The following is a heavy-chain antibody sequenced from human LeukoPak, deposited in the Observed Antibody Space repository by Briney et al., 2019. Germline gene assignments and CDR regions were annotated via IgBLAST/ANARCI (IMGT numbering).Heavy chain of an antibody. Sequence: GGSLRLSCAASGFTFSSYGMTWVRQAPGKGLEWVSIISGSGSSIYYADSVKGRFTISRDNSKNTLYLQMNSLRAEDTAVYYCAKRPMAGSGSSPNRHFDYWGQGTLVTVSS. D-gene: IGHD1-26*01. CDR3: AKRPMAGSGSSPNRHFDY. CDR2: ISGSGSSI. V-gene: IGHV3-23*01. CDR1: GFTFSSYG. J-gene: IGHJ4*02.